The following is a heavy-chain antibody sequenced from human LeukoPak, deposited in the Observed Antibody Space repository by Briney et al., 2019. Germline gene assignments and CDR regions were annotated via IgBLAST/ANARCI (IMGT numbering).Heavy chain of an antibody. CDR1: GYTLTTYG. CDR2: ISPYNGDT. Sequence: ASVKVSCKASGYTLTTYGISWVRQAPGQGLEWMGWISPYNGDTNYAQKLQGRVTMTTDTSTSTAYMELRSLRDDDTAVYFCARGPSFSNSLYYYYYYMDVWAKGTAVTVSS. D-gene: IGHD4-11*01. J-gene: IGHJ6*03. V-gene: IGHV1-18*01. CDR3: ARGPSFSNSLYYYYYYMDV.